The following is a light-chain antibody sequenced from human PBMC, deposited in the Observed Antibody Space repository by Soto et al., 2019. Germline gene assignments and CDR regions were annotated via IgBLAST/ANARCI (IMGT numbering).Light chain of an antibody. J-gene: IGKJ1*01. CDR2: AAD. CDR1: QSVSNK. Sequence: EVVMRQSPATLSVSPGETATLSCRASQSVSNKLAWYQQRPGQAPRLLIYAADTRATGIPDRFSGSGFGREFTLTISSLQSEDFAVYYCQQYNNWPPWTFGQGTKVEVK. V-gene: IGKV3-15*01. CDR3: QQYNNWPPWT.